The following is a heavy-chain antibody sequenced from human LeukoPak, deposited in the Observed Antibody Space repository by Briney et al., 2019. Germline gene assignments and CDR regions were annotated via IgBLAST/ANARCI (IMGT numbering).Heavy chain of an antibody. CDR1: GFTFSSYA. Sequence: GGSLRLSCAASGFTFSSYAMSWVRQAPGKGLEWVAVISYDGSNKYYADSVKGRFTISRDNSKNTLYLQMNSLRAEDTAVYYCAGGSSSWFDYWGQGTLVTVSS. D-gene: IGHD6-13*01. V-gene: IGHV3-30-3*01. CDR2: ISYDGSNK. J-gene: IGHJ4*02. CDR3: AGGSSSWFDY.